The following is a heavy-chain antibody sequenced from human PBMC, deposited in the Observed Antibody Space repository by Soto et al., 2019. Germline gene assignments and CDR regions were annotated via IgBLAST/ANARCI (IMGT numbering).Heavy chain of an antibody. J-gene: IGHJ4*02. CDR3: ARELPSIYEILTGHFDH. CDR2: IYTTGST. CDR1: GGSMSNYY. Sequence: QVQLQESGPGLVKPPETLSLTCTVSGGSMSNYYWSWIRQPAGKGLEWIGRIYTTGSTHYNPSLHSSVTLSIDMSKHQFSLTLNSVTAADTAVYYCARELPSIYEILTGHFDHWGQGTLVTVSS. V-gene: IGHV4-4*07. D-gene: IGHD3-9*01.